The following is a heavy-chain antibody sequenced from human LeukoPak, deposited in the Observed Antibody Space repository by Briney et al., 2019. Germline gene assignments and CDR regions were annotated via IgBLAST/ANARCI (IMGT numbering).Heavy chain of an antibody. Sequence: GGSLRLSCAASGFTFSSYSMNWVRQAPGKGLEWVSSISSSSSYIYYADSVKGRFTISRDNAKNSLYLQMNSLRAEDTAVYYCAGEGAAGTTGAFDIWGQGTMVTVSS. V-gene: IGHV3-21*04. CDR2: ISSSSSYI. D-gene: IGHD6-13*01. CDR3: AGEGAAGTTGAFDI. CDR1: GFTFSSYS. J-gene: IGHJ3*02.